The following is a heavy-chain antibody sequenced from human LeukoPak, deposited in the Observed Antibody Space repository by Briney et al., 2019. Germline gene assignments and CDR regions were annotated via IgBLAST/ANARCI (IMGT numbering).Heavy chain of an antibody. V-gene: IGHV3-30*02. CDR1: GFTSSSYG. CDR2: IRYDGSNK. D-gene: IGHD2-2*01. J-gene: IGHJ4*02. Sequence: GGSLRLSCAASGFTSSSYGMHWVRQAPGKGLEWVAFIRYDGSNKYYADSVKGRFTISRDNSKNTLYLQMNSLRAEDTAVYYCAKDLNRYQLLYYFDYWGQGTLVTVSS. CDR3: AKDLNRYQLLYYFDY.